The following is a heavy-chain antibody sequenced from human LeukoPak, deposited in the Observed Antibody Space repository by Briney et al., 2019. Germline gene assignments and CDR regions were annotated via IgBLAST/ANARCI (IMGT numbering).Heavy chain of an antibody. CDR1: GFTFSSYA. CDR2: ISSSSSYI. J-gene: IGHJ5*02. Sequence: GSLRLSCAASGFTFSSYAMHWVRQAPGKGLEWVSSISSSSSYIYYADSVKGRFTISRDNAKNSLYLQMNSLRAEDTAVYYCARDWGGSSWYENWFDPWGQGTLVTVSS. D-gene: IGHD6-13*01. V-gene: IGHV3-21*01. CDR3: ARDWGGSSWYENWFDP.